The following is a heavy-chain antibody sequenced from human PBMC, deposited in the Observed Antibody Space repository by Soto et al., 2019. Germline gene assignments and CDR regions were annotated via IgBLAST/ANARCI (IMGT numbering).Heavy chain of an antibody. CDR3: ARAYTWGVAVAGM. Sequence: EASVKVSCKASGYTFTSFDINWVRQATGQGLEWMGWMNPNSGNTGYAQKFQGRVTMTRNTSKSTAYMELSSLRSEDTAVYYCARAYTWGVAVAGMWGQGTLVTVSS. D-gene: IGHD6-19*01. CDR2: MNPNSGNT. V-gene: IGHV1-8*01. CDR1: GYTFTSFD. J-gene: IGHJ4*02.